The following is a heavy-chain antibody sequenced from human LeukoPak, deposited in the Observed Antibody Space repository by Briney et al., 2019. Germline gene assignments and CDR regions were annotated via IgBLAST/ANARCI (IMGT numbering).Heavy chain of an antibody. V-gene: IGHV4-34*01. CDR2: INHSGST. D-gene: IGHD3-22*01. J-gene: IGHJ4*02. CDR1: GGSFSGYY. Sequence: SETLSLTCAVYGGSFSGYYWGWIRQPPGKGLEWIGEINHSGSTNYNPSLKSRVTISVDTSKNQFSLKLSSVTAADTAVYYCARRYYYDSSGYYYDDYWGQGTLVTVSS. CDR3: ARRYYYDSSGYYYDDY.